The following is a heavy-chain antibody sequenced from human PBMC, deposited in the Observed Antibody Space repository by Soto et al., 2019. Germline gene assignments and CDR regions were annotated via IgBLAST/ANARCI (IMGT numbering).Heavy chain of an antibody. CDR2: IYYSGST. CDR3: ARVEYYHYYMDV. J-gene: IGHJ6*03. V-gene: IGHV4-30-4*01. D-gene: IGHD3-16*01. Sequence: SETLSLTCTVSGGSVSSDDYYWSWVRQPPGKGLEWIGYIYYSGSTYYNPSLKSRVIISLDTSKDQFSLRVRSVTAADAATYYCARVEYYHYYMDVWGQGTSVTVSS. CDR1: GGSVSSDDYY.